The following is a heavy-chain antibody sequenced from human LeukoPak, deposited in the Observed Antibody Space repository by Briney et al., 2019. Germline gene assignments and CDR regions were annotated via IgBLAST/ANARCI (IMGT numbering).Heavy chain of an antibody. J-gene: IGHJ5*02. CDR2: MNPNSGNT. CDR1: GYTFTTYD. Sequence: ASVKVSCKASGYTFTTYDINWVRQATGQGLEWMGWMNPNSGNTGYAQKFQGRVTMTRNTSISTAYMELSSLRSEDTAVYYCARGPGFGELSLGHWFDPWGQGTLVTVSS. CDR3: ARGPGFGELSLGHWFDP. V-gene: IGHV1-8*01. D-gene: IGHD3-10*01.